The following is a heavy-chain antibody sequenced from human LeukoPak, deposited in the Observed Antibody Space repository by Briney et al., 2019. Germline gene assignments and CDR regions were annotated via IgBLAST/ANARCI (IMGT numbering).Heavy chain of an antibody. CDR3: ARGGITGTKYYFDY. CDR1: GFTFSSYG. D-gene: IGHD1-20*01. J-gene: IGHJ4*02. Sequence: PGRSLRLSCAASGFTFSSYGMHWVRQAPGKGLEWVAVMWYDGSNKYYADSVKGRFTISRDNSKNTPYLQMNSLRAEDTAVYYCARGGITGTKYYFDYWGQGTLVTPSA. V-gene: IGHV3-33*01. CDR2: MWYDGSNK.